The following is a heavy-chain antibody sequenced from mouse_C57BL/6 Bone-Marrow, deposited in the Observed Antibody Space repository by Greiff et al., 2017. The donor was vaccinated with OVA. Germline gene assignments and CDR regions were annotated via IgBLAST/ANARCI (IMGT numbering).Heavy chain of an antibody. D-gene: IGHD2-1*01. V-gene: IGHV5-12*01. J-gene: IGHJ1*03. CDR3: ARTLLHFYWYFDV. CDR2: ISNGGGST. CDR1: GFTFSDYY. Sequence: EVHLVESGGGLVQPGGSLKLSCAASGFTFSDYYMYWVRQTPEKRLEWVAYISNGGGSTYYPDTVKGRVTISRDKAKNTLYLQMSRLKSEDTATYYCARTLLHFYWYFDVWGTGTTVTVSS.